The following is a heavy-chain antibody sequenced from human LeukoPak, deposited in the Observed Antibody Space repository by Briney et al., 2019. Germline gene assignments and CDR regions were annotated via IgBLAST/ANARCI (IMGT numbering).Heavy chain of an antibody. J-gene: IGHJ4*02. V-gene: IGHV5-10-1*01. Sequence: GESLKISCKGSGYSFTSYWISWVRQMPGKGVEWMGRIDPSDSYTNYSPSFQGHVTISADKSISTAYLQWSSLKASDTAMYYCARHPYYDYVWGSLGDWGQGTLVTVSS. D-gene: IGHD3-16*01. CDR2: IDPSDSYT. CDR1: GYSFTSYW. CDR3: ARHPYYDYVWGSLGD.